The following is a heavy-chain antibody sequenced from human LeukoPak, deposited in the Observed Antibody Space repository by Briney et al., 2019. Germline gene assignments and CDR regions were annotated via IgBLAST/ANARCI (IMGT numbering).Heavy chain of an antibody. CDR1: GFTFSSHG. Sequence: GGSLRLSCAASGFTFSSHGMSWVRQAPGKGLEWVSAISGSGGSTYYADSVKGRFTISRDNSKNTLYLQMNSLRAEDTAVYYCAKVGAARLYYYYYMDVWGKGTTVTVSS. CDR2: ISGSGGST. CDR3: AKVGAARLYYYYYMDV. V-gene: IGHV3-23*01. J-gene: IGHJ6*03. D-gene: IGHD6-6*01.